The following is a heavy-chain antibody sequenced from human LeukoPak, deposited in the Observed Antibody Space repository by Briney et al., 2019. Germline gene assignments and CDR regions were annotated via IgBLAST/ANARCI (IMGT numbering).Heavy chain of an antibody. CDR3: ARRGECTSSTCYYFDN. Sequence: GGSLTLSCAASGFTFSNYYMTWIRQAPGQGLEWVSYISGSSSTIYYADSAKGRFTISRDNSKNSLYLQMNSLRAEDTAVYYCARRGECTSSTCYYFDNWGQGVQVTVSS. CDR2: ISGSSSTI. J-gene: IGHJ4*02. V-gene: IGHV3-11*01. CDR1: GFTFSNYY. D-gene: IGHD2-2*01.